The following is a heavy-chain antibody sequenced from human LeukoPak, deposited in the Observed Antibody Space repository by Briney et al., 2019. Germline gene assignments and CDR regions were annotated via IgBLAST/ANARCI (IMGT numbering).Heavy chain of an antibody. Sequence: GGSLRLSCAASGFTFSSYAMSWVRQAPGKGLEWVSAISGSDGNTYHADSVKGRFSISRDNSKNTLYLQMNSLRAGDTAVYYCAKSYYERSGSTRHVDYWGQGTLVIVSS. CDR2: ISGSDGNT. CDR3: AKSYYERSGSTRHVDY. D-gene: IGHD3-22*01. V-gene: IGHV3-23*01. CDR1: GFTFSSYA. J-gene: IGHJ4*02.